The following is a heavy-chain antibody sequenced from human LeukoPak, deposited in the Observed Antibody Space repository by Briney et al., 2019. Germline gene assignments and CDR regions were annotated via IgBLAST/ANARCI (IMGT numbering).Heavy chain of an antibody. Sequence: GGSLRLSCSASGFTFSRYAMHWARQAPGKGLEHVSGINDNGGRTHYGDSVKGRFSISRDNSKNTLHLQMSTLRAEDTALYYCVKDVGGSYAFDYWGQGILVTVAS. CDR1: GFTFSRYA. D-gene: IGHD1-26*01. V-gene: IGHV3-64D*09. CDR2: INDNGGRT. CDR3: VKDVGGSYAFDY. J-gene: IGHJ4*02.